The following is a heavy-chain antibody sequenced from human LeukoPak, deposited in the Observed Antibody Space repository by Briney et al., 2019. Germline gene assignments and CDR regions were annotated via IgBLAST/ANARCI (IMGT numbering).Heavy chain of an antibody. CDR1: GGSMSGFF. Sequence: SETLSLTCTVSGGSMSGFFWTWLRQPPGRELEWIGSIYYSGSSTKYNPSLKSRVTVSVDTSKSQFSLTLNSATAADTAVYYCARTSRHFYGSGTNLTPWPAGMDVGGQGTTVTVSS. CDR2: IYYSGSST. D-gene: IGHD3-10*01. J-gene: IGHJ6*02. V-gene: IGHV4-59*01. CDR3: ARTSRHFYGSGTNLTPWPAGMDV.